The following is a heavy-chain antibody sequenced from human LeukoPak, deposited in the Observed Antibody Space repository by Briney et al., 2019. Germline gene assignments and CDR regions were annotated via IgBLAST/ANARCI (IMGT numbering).Heavy chain of an antibody. D-gene: IGHD1-26*01. CDR1: GGSISSYY. CDR3: ARVVGGSYRVEDYFDY. CDR2: IYYSGST. V-gene: IGHV4-59*01. J-gene: IGHJ4*02. Sequence: SETLSLTCTVSGGSISSYYWSWIRQPPGKGLEWIGYIYYSGSTNYNPSLKSRVTISVDTSKNQFSLKLSSVTAADTAVYYCARVVGGSYRVEDYFDYWGQGTLVTVSS.